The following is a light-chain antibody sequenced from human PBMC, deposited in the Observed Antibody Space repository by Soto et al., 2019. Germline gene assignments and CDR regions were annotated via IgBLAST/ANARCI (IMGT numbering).Light chain of an antibody. CDR1: SSNVGADYG. V-gene: IGLV1-40*01. CDR2: RNN. J-gene: IGLJ3*02. CDR3: QSYDSSLSGWV. Sequence: QSVLTQPPSVSGAPGQRVTISCTGSSSNVGADYGVHWYQQLPGTAPKLLIYRNNDRPSGVPDRFSGSKSGTSASLAITGLQAEDEADYYCQSYDSSLSGWVFGRGTKLTVL.